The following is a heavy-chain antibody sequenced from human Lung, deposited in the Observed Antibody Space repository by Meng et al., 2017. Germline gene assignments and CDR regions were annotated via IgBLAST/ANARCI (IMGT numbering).Heavy chain of an antibody. J-gene: IGHJ4*02. CDR1: GFTFSNYS. CDR3: ARFETAGVATGDF. CDR2: ISSDSRYI. V-gene: IGHV3-21*01. D-gene: IGHD5-12*01. Sequence: EVQLVESGGGLVTPGGSLRLSCAASGFTFSNYSMNWVRQAPGKELEWVSSISSDSRYIFYADSVKGRFTISRDNGKKLLYLQMNSLSPEDTAVFYCARFETAGVATGDFWGQGTLVTVSS.